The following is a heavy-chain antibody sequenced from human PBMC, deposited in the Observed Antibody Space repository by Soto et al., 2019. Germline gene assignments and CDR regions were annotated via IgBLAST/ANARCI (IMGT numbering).Heavy chain of an antibody. J-gene: IGHJ4*02. CDR3: GRGRSGELVVFY. CDR2: IGPKNGDT. CDR1: GYRFTGHY. Sequence: QVPLVQSGAEVKKSGASVKVSCKASGYRFTGHYIQWVRQAPGQGPEWMGEIGPKNGDTKYAQKFQGRVTMTRDTSITTVYMELSNLSPDDTAVYYCGRGRSGELVVFYWGQGTLVTVYS. D-gene: IGHD1-7*01. V-gene: IGHV1-2*02.